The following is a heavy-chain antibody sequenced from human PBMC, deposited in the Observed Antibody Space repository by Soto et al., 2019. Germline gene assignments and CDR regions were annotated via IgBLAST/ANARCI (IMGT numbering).Heavy chain of an antibody. CDR3: AKDAVYKDGLWLMDS. CDR2: ITDTGGDA. CDR1: GLTFGSRA. Sequence: PGGSLRLSCVASGLTFGSRAMSWVRQSPGEGLEWVSTITDTGGDAKYADSVRGRFAISRDNSKNTLYLQMSSLGEEDTALYYCAKDAVYKDGLWLMDSWGQGPLVTVPQ. D-gene: IGHD2-21*01. J-gene: IGHJ5*02. V-gene: IGHV3-23*01.